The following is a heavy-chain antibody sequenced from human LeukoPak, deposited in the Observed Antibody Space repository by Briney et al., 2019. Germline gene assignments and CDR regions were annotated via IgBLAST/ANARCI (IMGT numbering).Heavy chain of an antibody. Sequence: GGSLRLSCAASGFTFSSYAMSWVRQAPGKGLEGVSFITTSGGSTSYADSVEGRFTISRDNPRNTLYMQMNSLRDEDTAVYYCAIMHGYYDGSGYWVQWGQGTLVTVSS. CDR2: ITTSGGST. D-gene: IGHD3-22*01. CDR1: GFTFSSYA. CDR3: AIMHGYYDGSGYWVQ. J-gene: IGHJ4*02. V-gene: IGHV3-23*01.